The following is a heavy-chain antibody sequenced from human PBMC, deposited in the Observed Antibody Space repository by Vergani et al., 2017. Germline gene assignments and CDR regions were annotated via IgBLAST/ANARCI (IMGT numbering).Heavy chain of an antibody. CDR3: VRERAPFDAFDV. J-gene: IGHJ3*01. CDR1: GFTSSYYG. V-gene: IGHV3-30*03. Sequence: QVHLVESGGGVVQPGRSLRLSCVVSGFTSSYYGMHWVRQAPGKGLEWVAVISYDGTQKYYADSVKGRFTISRDNSRYTLDLQMDSLRAEDTAVYHCVRERAPFDAFDVWGQGTMVTVSS. CDR2: ISYDGTQK.